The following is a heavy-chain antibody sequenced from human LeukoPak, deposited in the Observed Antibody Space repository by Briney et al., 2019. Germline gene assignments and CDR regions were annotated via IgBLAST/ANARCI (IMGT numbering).Heavy chain of an antibody. D-gene: IGHD2-21*02. CDR2: IYYSGST. J-gene: IGHJ4*02. V-gene: IGHV4-39*01. CDR3: ARLYCGGDCYSDY. Sequence: GSLRLSCAASGFTFSSYAMSWVRQPPGKGLEWIGSIYYSGSTYYNPSLKSRITISVDTSKNQFSLKLSSVTAADTAVFYCARLYCGGDCYSDYWGQGILVTVSS. CDR1: GFTFSSYA.